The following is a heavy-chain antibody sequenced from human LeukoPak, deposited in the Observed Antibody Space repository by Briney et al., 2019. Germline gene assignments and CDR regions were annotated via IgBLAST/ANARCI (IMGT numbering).Heavy chain of an antibody. Sequence: SETLSLTCTVSGVSISSYYWSWIRQPAGKGLEWIGRIYTSGSTNYNPSLKSRVTMSVDTSKNQFSLKLSSVTAADTAVYYCARALYSSGWYHRSDYFDYWGQGTLVTVSS. CDR3: ARALYSSGWYHRSDYFDY. V-gene: IGHV4-4*07. J-gene: IGHJ4*02. CDR1: GVSISSYY. CDR2: IYTSGST. D-gene: IGHD6-19*01.